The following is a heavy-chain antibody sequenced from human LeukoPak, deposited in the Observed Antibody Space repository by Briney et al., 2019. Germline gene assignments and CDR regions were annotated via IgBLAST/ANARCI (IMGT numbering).Heavy chain of an antibody. Sequence: GGSLRLSCAASGFTLGSSWMSWVRQAPGKGLEWVANIKQDGSEVYYVDSVEGRFTVSRDNAKNSLSLQMNSLRGEDTAVYYGVRALGSSSSDFWGQGTLVTVSS. V-gene: IGHV3-7*01. CDR2: IKQDGSEV. J-gene: IGHJ4*02. CDR3: VRALGSSSSDF. CDR1: GFTLGSSW. D-gene: IGHD6-6*01.